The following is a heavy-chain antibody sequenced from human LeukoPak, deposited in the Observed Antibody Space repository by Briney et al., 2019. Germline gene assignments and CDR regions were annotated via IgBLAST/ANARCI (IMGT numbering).Heavy chain of an antibody. CDR1: GGSFSGYY. CDR3: ARHGTYQAVGYSFDY. J-gene: IGHJ4*02. Sequence: SETLSLTCAVYGGSFSGYYWSWIRQPPGKGLEWIGQVSYSGSTSFNPSLMSRVSISVDTSKTQLSLKLSSVTAADTAVYYCARHGTYQAVGYSFDYWGQGTLVTVSS. D-gene: IGHD1-1*01. CDR2: VSYSGST. V-gene: IGHV4-34*01.